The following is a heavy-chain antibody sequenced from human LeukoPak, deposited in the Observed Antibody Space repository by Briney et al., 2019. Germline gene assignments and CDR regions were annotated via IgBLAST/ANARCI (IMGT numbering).Heavy chain of an antibody. V-gene: IGHV3-21*01. CDR2: ISSSSSYI. J-gene: IGHJ3*02. CDR1: EFTFSSYS. Sequence: KPGGSLRLSCAASEFTFSSYSMNWVRQAPGKGLEWVSSISSSSSYIYYADSVKGRFTISRDNAKNSLYLQMNSLRAEDTAVYYCAREACSSTSCYTLGDAFDIWGQGTMVTVSS. D-gene: IGHD2-2*02. CDR3: AREACSSTSCYTLGDAFDI.